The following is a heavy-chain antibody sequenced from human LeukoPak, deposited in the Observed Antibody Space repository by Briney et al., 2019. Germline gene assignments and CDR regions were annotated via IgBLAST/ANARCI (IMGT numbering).Heavy chain of an antibody. V-gene: IGHV4-59*08. D-gene: IGHD2-2*01. CDR1: GGYISSEY. Sequence: PSETLSLTCIVSGGYISSEYWSWIRQSPGKGLEWIGYIHYSGSTNYNPSLKSRVTISIGTSKTQFSLRLSSVTAADTAIYYCATLRGSSSAVLDNWGQGTLVIVSS. CDR3: ATLRGSSSAVLDN. J-gene: IGHJ4*02. CDR2: IHYSGST.